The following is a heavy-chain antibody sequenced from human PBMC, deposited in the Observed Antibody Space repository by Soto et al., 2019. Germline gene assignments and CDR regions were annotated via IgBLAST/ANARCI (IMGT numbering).Heavy chain of an antibody. V-gene: IGHV4-59*01. CDR2: IYYSGST. Sequence: PSETLSLTCTVSGGSISSYYWSWIRQPPGKGLEWIGYIYYSGSTNYNPSLKSRVTISVDTSKNQLSLKLSSVTAAVTAVYYCARRYGSAFDFWGQGTMVTVSS. CDR3: ARRYGSAFDF. D-gene: IGHD3-10*01. CDR1: GGSISSYY. J-gene: IGHJ3*01.